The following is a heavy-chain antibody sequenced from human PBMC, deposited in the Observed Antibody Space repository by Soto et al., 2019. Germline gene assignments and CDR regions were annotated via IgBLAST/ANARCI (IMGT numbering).Heavy chain of an antibody. CDR1: GFTFSNYD. V-gene: IGHV3-13*01. Sequence: EVQLVESGGGLVQPGGSLRLSCAASGFTFSNYDMHWVSQATGKGLEWVSAMCTAGDTYYPGSVKGRFTISRENAKNSLYLQMNSLRAEETAVYYCARESNPTTTPQHTPSLGMEVWCPGPTVTVSS. J-gene: IGHJ6*02. D-gene: IGHD5-12*01. CDR3: ARESNPTTTPQHTPSLGMEV. CDR2: MCTAGDT.